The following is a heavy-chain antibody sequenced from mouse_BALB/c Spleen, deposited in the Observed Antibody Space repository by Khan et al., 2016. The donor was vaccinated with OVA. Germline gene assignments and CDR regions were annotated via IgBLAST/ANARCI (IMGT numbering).Heavy chain of an antibody. CDR1: GYIFTSYW. Sequence: VQLQQSGAELVRPGASVKLSCKTSGYIFTSYWIHWVKQRSGQGLEWIARIYPGTDNSYYNEKFKDKATLTADKSSSTAYMQLSSLTSEDSDVYFCAREEAYDNFAHWGQGTTLTVSS. D-gene: IGHD2-3*01. V-gene: IGHV1S132*01. CDR2: IYPGTDNS. CDR3: AREEAYDNFAH. J-gene: IGHJ2*01.